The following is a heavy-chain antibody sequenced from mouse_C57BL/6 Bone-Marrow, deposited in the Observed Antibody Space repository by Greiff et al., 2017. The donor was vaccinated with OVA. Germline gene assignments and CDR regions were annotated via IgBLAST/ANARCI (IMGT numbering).Heavy chain of an antibody. CDR1: GYSITSGYY. J-gene: IGHJ1*03. V-gene: IGHV3-6*01. CDR2: ISYDGSN. D-gene: IGHD2-1*01. Sequence: VQLQQSGPGLVKPSQSLSLTCSVTGYSITSGYYWNWIRQFPGNKLEWMGYISYDGSNNYNPSLKNRISITRDTSKNQFFLKLNSVTTEDTATYYCAKLLPLYWYCDVWGTGTTVTVSS. CDR3: AKLLPLYWYCDV.